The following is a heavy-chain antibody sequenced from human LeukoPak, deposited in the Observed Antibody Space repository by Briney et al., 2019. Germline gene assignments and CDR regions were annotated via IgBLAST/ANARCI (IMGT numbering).Heavy chain of an antibody. CDR2: IIPIFGIA. CDR1: GGTFSSYA. CDR3: ARDPRYSGYDRVFDY. Sequence: SVKVSCKASGGTFSSYAISWVRQAPGQGLEWMGRIIPIFGIANYAQKFQGRVTITADKSTSTAHMELSSLRSEDTAVYYCARDPRYSGYDRVFDYWGQGTLVTVSS. V-gene: IGHV1-69*04. D-gene: IGHD5-12*01. J-gene: IGHJ4*02.